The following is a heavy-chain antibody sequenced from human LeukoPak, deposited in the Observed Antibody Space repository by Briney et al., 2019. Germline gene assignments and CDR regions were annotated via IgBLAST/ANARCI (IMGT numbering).Heavy chain of an antibody. D-gene: IGHD3-22*01. CDR3: ARVSRVTMIVVVTHYYYYYMDV. CDR1: GGSFSGYY. J-gene: IGHJ6*03. CDR2: INHSGST. Sequence: PSETLSLTCAVYGGSFSGYYWSWIRQPPGKVLEWIGEINHSGSTNYNPSLKSRVTISVDTSKNQFSLKLSSVTAADTAVYYCARVSRVTMIVVVTHYYYYYMDVWGKGTTVTVSS. V-gene: IGHV4-34*01.